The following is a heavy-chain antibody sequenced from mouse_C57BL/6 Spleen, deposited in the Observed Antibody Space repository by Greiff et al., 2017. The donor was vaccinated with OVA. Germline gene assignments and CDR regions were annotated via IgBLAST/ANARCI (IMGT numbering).Heavy chain of an antibody. CDR3: ARFITTVVEPYFDY. CDR2: IYPRSGNT. J-gene: IGHJ2*01. D-gene: IGHD1-1*01. CDR1: GYTFTSYG. Sequence: VMLVESGAELARPGASVKLSCKASGYTFTSYGISWVKQRTGQGLEWIGEIYPRSGNTYYNEKFKGKATLTADKSSSTAYMELRSLTSEDSAVYFCARFITTVVEPYFDYWGQGTTLTVSS. V-gene: IGHV1-81*01.